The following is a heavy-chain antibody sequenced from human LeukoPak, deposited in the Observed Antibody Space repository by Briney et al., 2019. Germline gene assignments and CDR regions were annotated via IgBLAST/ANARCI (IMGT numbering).Heavy chain of an antibody. J-gene: IGHJ4*02. D-gene: IGHD3-3*01. CDR3: ARDLPSGHYDFWSRQP. CDR1: GYTFTGYY. CDR2: INPNRGGT. V-gene: IGHV1-2*06. Sequence: VASVSVSCRACGYTFTGYYMRWVREARGQGVEWMGRINPNRGGTKYAEKFKGRGTMTRDTCKSGVYMELSRLRSDDTAVYYCARDLPSGHYDFWSRQPWGQGTLVTVSS.